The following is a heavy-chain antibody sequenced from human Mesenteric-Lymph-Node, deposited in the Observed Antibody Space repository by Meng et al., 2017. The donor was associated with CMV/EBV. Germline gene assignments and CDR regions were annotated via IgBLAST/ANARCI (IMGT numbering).Heavy chain of an antibody. Sequence: SETLSLTCTVSGYSISGGYYWGWIRQPPGKGLEWIGNIYHSGNTYYNPSLKSRVTISVDTSKNQFSLKLSSVTAADTAVYYCARGRDRSWTSYYYYYYGMDVWGQGTTVTVSS. CDR1: GYSISGGYY. CDR3: ARGRDRSWTSYYYYYYGMDV. D-gene: IGHD6-13*01. V-gene: IGHV4-38-2*02. CDR2: IYHSGNT. J-gene: IGHJ6*02.